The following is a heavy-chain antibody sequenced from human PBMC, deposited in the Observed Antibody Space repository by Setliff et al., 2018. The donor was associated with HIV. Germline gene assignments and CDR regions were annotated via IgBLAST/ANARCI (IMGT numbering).Heavy chain of an antibody. CDR3: AREALHAGGWRGAFDI. CDR2: INPSDGST. D-gene: IGHD6-19*01. V-gene: IGHV1-46*01. CDR1: GYTL. Sequence: ASVKVSCKASGYTLAPGQGLEWMGIINPSDGSTSYTQKFQGRVTMTRDTSTSTVYMELSSLRSEDTAVYYCAREALHAGGWRGAFDIWGQGTMVTVSS. J-gene: IGHJ3*02.